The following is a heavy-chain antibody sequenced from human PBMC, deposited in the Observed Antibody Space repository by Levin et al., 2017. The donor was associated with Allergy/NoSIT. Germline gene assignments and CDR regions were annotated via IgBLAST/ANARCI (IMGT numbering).Heavy chain of an antibody. CDR3: ARGANCGGDCYDGYYFDS. Sequence: GESLKISCKASGYTFTDYYIHWARQAPGQRLEWMGRINPNGGATNYAQKFQDRVTMTRDTSISAAYVELSSLSSDDAAVYFCARGANCGGDCYDGYYFDSWGQGTLVTVSS. D-gene: IGHD2-21*01. J-gene: IGHJ4*02. V-gene: IGHV1-2*06. CDR1: GYTFTDYY. CDR2: INPNGGAT.